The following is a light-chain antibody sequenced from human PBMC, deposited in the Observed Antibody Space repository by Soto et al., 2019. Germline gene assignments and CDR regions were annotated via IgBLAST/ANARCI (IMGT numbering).Light chain of an antibody. CDR3: SSFSSSSTQV. V-gene: IGLV2-14*03. CDR1: SSDVGRYNF. J-gene: IGLJ1*01. CDR2: AVS. Sequence: QSALAQPASLSGSSGRSITISCTGPSSDVGRYNFVSWYQQHPDNAPKLLLYAVSDRPSGVSTRFSGSKSGNTASLAISGLQAEDEAVYYCSSFSSSSTQVFGTGTKVTVL.